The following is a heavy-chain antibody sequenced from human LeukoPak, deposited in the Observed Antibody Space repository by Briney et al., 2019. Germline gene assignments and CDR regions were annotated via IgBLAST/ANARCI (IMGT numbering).Heavy chain of an antibody. CDR1: GFTFDDYG. CDR2: INWNGVST. CDR3: ARSPRIIIVRGLIAYYYYMDV. Sequence: GGSLRLSCAASGFTFDDYGMTWVRQAPGKGLEWVSGINWNGVSTGYPDSVKGRFTISRDNAKNSLYLQMNSLRAEDTALYYCARSPRIIIVRGLIAYYYYMDVWGKGTTVTVSS. D-gene: IGHD3-10*01. J-gene: IGHJ6*03. V-gene: IGHV3-20*04.